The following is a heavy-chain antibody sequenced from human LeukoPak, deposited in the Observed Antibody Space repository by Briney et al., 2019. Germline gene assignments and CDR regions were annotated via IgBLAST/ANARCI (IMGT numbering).Heavy chain of an antibody. V-gene: IGHV3-23*01. CDR3: AKSLYGGCDY. CDR1: GFSFSTYA. J-gene: IGHJ4*02. CDR2: VNGNGGST. Sequence: GGSLRLSCAASGFSFSTYAMSWVRQAPGKGLEWVSGVNGNGGSTSYADSVKGRFTIFRDNSKNTVYLQMNSLRVEDTAVYYCAKSLYGGCDYWGQGAVVTVSS. D-gene: IGHD3-16*02.